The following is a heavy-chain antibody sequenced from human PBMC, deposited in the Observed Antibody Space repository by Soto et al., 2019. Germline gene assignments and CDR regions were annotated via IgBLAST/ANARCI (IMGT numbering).Heavy chain of an antibody. Sequence: SETLSLTCTVSGGSISSGSYYWGWIRQPPGKGLEWIGSISYSGSTYYNPSLKSRVTISGDTSKNQFSLNLSSVTAADTAVYYCARMEHYYDSGGPAKMDVWGQGTTVTVS. J-gene: IGHJ6*02. V-gene: IGHV4-39*01. D-gene: IGHD3-22*01. CDR2: ISYSGST. CDR3: ARMEHYYDSGGPAKMDV. CDR1: GGSISSGSYY.